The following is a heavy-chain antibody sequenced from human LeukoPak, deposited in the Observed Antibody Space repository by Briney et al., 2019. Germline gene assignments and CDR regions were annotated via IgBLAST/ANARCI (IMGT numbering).Heavy chain of an antibody. CDR1: GYTFTSFG. D-gene: IGHD4-17*01. CDR3: ARDGELTVTRRWFDP. CDR2: ISAYNGDT. V-gene: IGHV1-18*01. Sequence: GASVKVSCKASGYTFTSFGISWVRQAPGQGLECMGWISAYNGDTNYEQKLQGRVTMTTDTSTSTAYMELRSLRSDDTAVYYCARDGELTVTRRWFDPWGQGTLVTVSS. J-gene: IGHJ5*02.